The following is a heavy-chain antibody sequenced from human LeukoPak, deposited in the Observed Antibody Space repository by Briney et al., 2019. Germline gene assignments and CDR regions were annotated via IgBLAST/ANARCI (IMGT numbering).Heavy chain of an antibody. CDR2: FDRDGRVK. D-gene: IGHD2/OR15-2a*01. CDR3: TGGSDKVLSGEYYYYMDV. V-gene: IGHV3-7*01. J-gene: IGHJ6*03. Sequence: GGSLRLSCTASGFTTHYWLNWVRQSPGKGLEGVATFDRDGRVKHYVESVEGRFTISRDIAKNSLALQMHSLIAEDRAVYYCTGGSDKVLSGEYYYYMDVWGTGTTVTVPS. CDR1: GFTTHYW.